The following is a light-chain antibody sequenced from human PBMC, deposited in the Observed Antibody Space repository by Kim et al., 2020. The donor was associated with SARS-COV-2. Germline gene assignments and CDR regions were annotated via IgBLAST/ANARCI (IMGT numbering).Light chain of an antibody. J-gene: IGLJ3*02. CDR1: SSDVGGYNY. CDR3: SSYTSISTWV. CDR2: AVS. Sequence: GQSITISCTGTSSDVGGYNYVSWYQQHPGKAPKLMIYAVSKRPSGVSNRFSGSKSGNTASLTISGLQAEDEADYYCSSYTSISTWVFGGGTQLTVL. V-gene: IGLV2-14*04.